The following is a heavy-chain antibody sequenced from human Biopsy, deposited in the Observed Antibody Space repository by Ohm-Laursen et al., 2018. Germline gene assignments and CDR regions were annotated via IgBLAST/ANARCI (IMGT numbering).Heavy chain of an antibody. Sequence: SSVKVFCKASGGTFSNYAISWARQAPGEGLEWMGGIIAVSGLVNYAPKFQGRVSITADKSTTTAYMELSNLKSEDTAVYYCATPFQYYDSWGGYPPFDHWGQGTLVTVSS. J-gene: IGHJ4*02. V-gene: IGHV1-69*17. CDR2: IIAVSGLV. CDR1: GGTFSNYA. CDR3: ATPFQYYDSWGGYPPFDH. D-gene: IGHD3-3*01.